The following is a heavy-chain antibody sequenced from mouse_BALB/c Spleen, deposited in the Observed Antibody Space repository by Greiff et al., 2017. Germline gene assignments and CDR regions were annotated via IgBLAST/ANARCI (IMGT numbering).Heavy chain of an antibody. CDR3: ARGEDY. Sequence: QVQLQQPGAELVKPGASVKLSCKASGYTFTSYWMHWVKQRPGQGLEWIGEINPSNGRTNYNEKFKSKATLTVDKSSSTAYMQLSSLTSEDSAVYYRARGEDYWGQGTSVTVSS. CDR2: INPSNGRT. CDR1: GYTFTSYW. J-gene: IGHJ4*01. V-gene: IGHV1S81*02.